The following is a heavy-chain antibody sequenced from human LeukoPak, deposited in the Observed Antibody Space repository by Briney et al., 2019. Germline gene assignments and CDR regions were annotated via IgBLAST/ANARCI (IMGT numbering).Heavy chain of an antibody. CDR3: ARAQGSGLTDY. D-gene: IGHD3/OR15-3a*01. V-gene: IGHV4-59*01. J-gene: IGHJ4*02. CDR1: GVSLSSYY. CDR2: SYYSGTT. Sequence: VKPSETLSLTCTVSGVSLSSYYWSWIRQPPGKGLECSGYSYYSGTTLYNPPLASRVTISLDTSKNQFSLKLSSVNAADTAVYYCARAQGSGLTDYWGQGTLVTVSS.